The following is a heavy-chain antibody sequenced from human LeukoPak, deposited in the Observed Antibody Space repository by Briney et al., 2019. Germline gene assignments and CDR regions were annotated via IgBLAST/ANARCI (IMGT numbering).Heavy chain of an antibody. CDR1: GYNFTDFY. Sequence: ASVKVSCKTSGYNFTDFYLHWVRQAPGQGPEWLGWVNPTSGVTKYAQKFEGGVVLSRDASIDTVYMEIRSLRYDDTAVYYCTTLFISPIAADYWGQGTLVIVS. J-gene: IGHJ4*02. CDR2: VNPTSGVT. CDR3: TTLFISPIAADY. V-gene: IGHV1-2*02. D-gene: IGHD2-21*01.